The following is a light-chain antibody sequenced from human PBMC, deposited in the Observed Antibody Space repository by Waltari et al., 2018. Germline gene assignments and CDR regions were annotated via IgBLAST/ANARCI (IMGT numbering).Light chain of an antibody. V-gene: IGLV2-23*02. Sequence: QSALTQPASVSGSPGQSITISCTGTSSDVGNYNLVSWFRQHPGQAPKLVVYKISRRPSGVSDRFSGSKSGNTASLTISGLHLEDEADYYFCSYAGGGSWVFGGGTKLTVL. CDR2: KIS. J-gene: IGLJ3*02. CDR3: CSYAGGGSWV. CDR1: SSDVGNYNL.